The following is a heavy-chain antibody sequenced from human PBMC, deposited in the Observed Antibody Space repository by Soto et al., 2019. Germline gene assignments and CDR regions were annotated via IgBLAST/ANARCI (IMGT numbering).Heavy chain of an antibody. V-gene: IGHV3-53*02. CDR2: TNTGGTT. CDR1: GFTVNSHY. J-gene: IGHJ6*02. D-gene: IGHD1-26*01. Sequence: EVQVLATGGGLIQPGGSLRLSCAASGFTVNSHYMSWVRQAPGEGLQWVSITNTGGTTYYADSVKGRFTVSRDNSKNTLYLQMNSPRADDTAVYYCAKGDGFILAVWGQGTTVSVSS. CDR3: AKGDGFILAV.